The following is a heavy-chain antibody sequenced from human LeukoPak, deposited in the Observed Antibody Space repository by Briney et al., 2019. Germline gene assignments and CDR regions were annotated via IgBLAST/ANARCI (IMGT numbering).Heavy chain of an antibody. CDR3: ARSIVPGTRKVDY. CDR1: GGSISTYY. Sequence: PSETLSLTCTVSGGSISTYYWTWIRQPPGKGLEWIGYIYYSGNTNFNPSLKSRVTISLDTSKTQSSLKLSSVTAADTGVYYCARSIVPGTRKVDYWGQGTLVTVSS. V-gene: IGHV4-59*08. D-gene: IGHD1/OR15-1a*01. CDR2: IYYSGNT. J-gene: IGHJ4*02.